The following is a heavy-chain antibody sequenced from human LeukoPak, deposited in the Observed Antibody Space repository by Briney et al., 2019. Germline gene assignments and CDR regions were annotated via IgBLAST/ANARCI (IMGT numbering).Heavy chain of an antibody. D-gene: IGHD3-22*01. J-gene: IGHJ6*02. CDR2: IIPIFGTA. V-gene: IGHV1-69*13. CDR1: GYTFTDYN. CDR3: ARDMYYYDSSGCMDV. Sequence: AASVKVSCKASGYTFTDYNMYWVRQAPGQGLEWMGGIIPIFGTANYAQKFQGRVTITADESTSTAYMELSSLRSEDTAVYYCARDMYYYDSSGCMDVWGQGTTVTVSS.